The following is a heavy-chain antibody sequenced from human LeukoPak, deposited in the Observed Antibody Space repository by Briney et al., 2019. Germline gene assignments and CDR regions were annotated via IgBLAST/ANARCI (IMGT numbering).Heavy chain of an antibody. CDR3: VKGRGYSGYDASLLDD. D-gene: IGHD5-12*01. V-gene: IGHV3-64D*09. Sequence: PGGSLRLSCSASGFTFSIYLMHWVRQAPGKGLEYVSAITGNGGSTYYADSMKGRFTISRDNSKNTLYLQMSSLRTEDTAVHYCVKGRGYSGYDASLLDDWGQGTLVTVSS. CDR2: ITGNGGST. CDR1: GFTFSIYL. J-gene: IGHJ4*02.